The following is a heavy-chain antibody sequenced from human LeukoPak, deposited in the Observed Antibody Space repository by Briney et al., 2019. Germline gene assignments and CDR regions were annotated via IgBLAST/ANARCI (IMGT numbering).Heavy chain of an antibody. Sequence: TLSLTCTVSGGSISRGGYYWSWIRQHPGKSLEWIGYIYYSGSTYYNPSLKSRVTISVDTSVDQFSLKLSSVTAADTAVYSCARMRIASNYWYFDPWGRGTLVTVSS. CDR1: GGSISRGGYY. J-gene: IGHJ2*01. D-gene: IGHD6-6*01. CDR2: IYYSGST. V-gene: IGHV4-31*03. CDR3: ARMRIASNYWYFDP.